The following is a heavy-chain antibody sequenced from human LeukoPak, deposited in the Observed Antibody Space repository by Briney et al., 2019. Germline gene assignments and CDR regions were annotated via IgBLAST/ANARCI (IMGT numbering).Heavy chain of an antibody. CDR2: VSTTGGST. J-gene: IGHJ3*02. V-gene: IGHV3-23*01. Sequence: GGSLRLSCGASSFTFSSYVMSWVRQAPGKGLEWVSTVSTTGGSTYYADSVKGRFTISRDNSKDMLYLQMNSLRAEDTAVYYCARSGRGGAFDIWGQGTMVTVSS. CDR3: ARSGRGGAFDI. CDR1: SFTFSSYV. D-gene: IGHD1-26*01.